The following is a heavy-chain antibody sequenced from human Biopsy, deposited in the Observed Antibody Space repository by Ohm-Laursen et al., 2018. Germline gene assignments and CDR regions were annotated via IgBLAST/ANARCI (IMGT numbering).Heavy chain of an antibody. CDR3: ARRGSGGRSFDY. Sequence: SHTLSLACTVSGDSINSSYWSWIRPAPGKGRVGIGFLSNSGNTNYNPSLKRRVTISADTSRNQFFLKLGSVTVADPAVFYCARRGSGGRSFDYWGQGSLVTVSS. CDR2: LSNSGNT. V-gene: IGHV4-59*08. J-gene: IGHJ4*02. D-gene: IGHD2-15*01. CDR1: GDSINSSY.